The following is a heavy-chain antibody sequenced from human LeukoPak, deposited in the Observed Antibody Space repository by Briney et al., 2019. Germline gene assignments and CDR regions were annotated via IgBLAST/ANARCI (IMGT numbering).Heavy chain of an antibody. Sequence: PSETLSLTCTVSGGSISSSSYYWGWIRQPPGKGLEWIGSIYYSGSTYYNPSLKSRVTISVDTSKNQFSLKPSSVTAADTAVYYCATSRVGFGELNWFDPWGQGTLVTVSS. J-gene: IGHJ5*02. D-gene: IGHD3-10*01. CDR2: IYYSGST. V-gene: IGHV4-39*01. CDR1: GGSISSSSYY. CDR3: ATSRVGFGELNWFDP.